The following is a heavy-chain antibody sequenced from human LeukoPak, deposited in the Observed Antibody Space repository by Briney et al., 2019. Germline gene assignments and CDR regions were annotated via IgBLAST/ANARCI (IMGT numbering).Heavy chain of an antibody. CDR3: ARGPELLWFGELLFPNWFDP. Sequence: ASVKVSCKASGYTFTGYYMHWVRQAPGQGLEWMGRINPNSGGTNYSQKFQGRVTMTRDTSSSTAYMELSRLRSDDTAVYYCARGPELLWFGELLFPNWFDPWGQGTLVTVSS. CDR2: INPNSGGT. V-gene: IGHV1-2*06. D-gene: IGHD3-10*01. J-gene: IGHJ5*02. CDR1: GYTFTGYY.